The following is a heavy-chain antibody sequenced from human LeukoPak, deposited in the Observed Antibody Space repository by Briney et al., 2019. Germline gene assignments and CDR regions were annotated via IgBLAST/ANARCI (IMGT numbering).Heavy chain of an antibody. V-gene: IGHV3-21*01. CDR2: ISSSSSYI. CDR3: AREVTGSTDAFDI. J-gene: IGHJ3*02. Sequence: GGSLRLSCAASGFTFSSYSKNWVGQAPGKGLEWVSSISSSSSYIYYADSVKGRFTISRDNAKNSLYLQMNSLRAEDTAVYYCAREVTGSTDAFDIWGQVTMVTVSS. D-gene: IGHD2-21*02. CDR1: GFTFSSYS.